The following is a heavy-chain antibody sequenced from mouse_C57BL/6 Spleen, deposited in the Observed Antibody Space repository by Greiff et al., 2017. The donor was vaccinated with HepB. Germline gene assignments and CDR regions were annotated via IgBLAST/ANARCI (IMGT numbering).Heavy chain of an antibody. CDR3: ARGGSSSFDY. CDR2: IYPGDGDT. J-gene: IGHJ2*01. V-gene: IGHV1-82*01. Sequence: VQLMESGPELVKPGASVKISCKASGYAFSSSWMNWVKQRPGKGLEWIGRIYPGDGDTNYNGKFKGKATLTADKSSSTAYMQLSSLTSEDSAVYFCARGGSSSFDYWGQGTTLTVSS. CDR1: GYAFSSSW. D-gene: IGHD1-1*01.